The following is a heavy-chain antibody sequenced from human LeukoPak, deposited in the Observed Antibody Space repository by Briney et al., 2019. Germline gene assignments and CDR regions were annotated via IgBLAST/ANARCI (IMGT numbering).Heavy chain of an antibody. CDR2: IYYSGST. V-gene: IGHV4-34*09. J-gene: IGHJ4*02. CDR3: ARVDGYCSSTSCLYFDY. CDR1: GGSFSGYY. D-gene: IGHD2-2*01. Sequence: SSETLSLTCAVYGGSFSGYYWSWIRQPPGRGLEWIGYIYYSGSTYYNPPLKSRVTISVDTSKNQFSLKLSSVTAADTAVYYCARVDGYCSSTSCLYFDYWGQGTLVTVSS.